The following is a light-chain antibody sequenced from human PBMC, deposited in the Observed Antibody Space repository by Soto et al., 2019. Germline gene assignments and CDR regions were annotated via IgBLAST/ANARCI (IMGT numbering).Light chain of an antibody. J-gene: IGKJ2*01. CDR2: GAS. Sequence: TVLTQSPGTLSLSPGERATLSCRASQSVSSTYVSWYQQKPGQAPRLLIFGASSRATGIPDRFRGSGSGPDFTLTISRLVPEDFAVYYCQQAANSPVTFGQRTKLEIK. V-gene: IGKV3-20*01. CDR3: QQAANSPVT. CDR1: QSVSSTY.